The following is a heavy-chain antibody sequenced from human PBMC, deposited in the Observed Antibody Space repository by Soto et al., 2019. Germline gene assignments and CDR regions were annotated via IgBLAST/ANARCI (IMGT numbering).Heavy chain of an antibody. J-gene: IGHJ6*02. V-gene: IGHV1-46*01. Sequence: QVQLVQSGAEVKKPGASVEVSCKASGYTFINYYIHWVRQAPGQGLEWIGIINPNGGSTTYAQNFHGRVTMTRDTSTSTVYMELNSLRSEDTAVYFCARDGWFSALRVPFGMDVWGQGTTVTVSS. CDR2: INPNGGST. CDR1: GYTFINYY. CDR3: ARDGWFSALRVPFGMDV. D-gene: IGHD3-10*01.